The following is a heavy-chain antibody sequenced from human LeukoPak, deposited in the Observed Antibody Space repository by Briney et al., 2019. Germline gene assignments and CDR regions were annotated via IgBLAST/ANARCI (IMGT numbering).Heavy chain of an antibody. V-gene: IGHV3-23*01. CDR3: AKDAGVFDFWSGYYTWG. J-gene: IGHJ4*02. D-gene: IGHD3-3*01. Sequence: AAGSLCLSCVASGFTFSNYSRTWVRQAPGKGLEWVSAINRSGGSNYYAVPVRGRITTARANFKSTLDLRMDSPAAETTAYYYCAKDAGVFDFWSGYYTWGGGQRTLVTVS. CDR2: INRSGGSN. CDR1: GFTFSNYS.